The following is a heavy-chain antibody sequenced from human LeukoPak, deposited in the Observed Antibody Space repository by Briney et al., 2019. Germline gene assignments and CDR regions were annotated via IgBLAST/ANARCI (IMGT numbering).Heavy chain of an antibody. CDR3: ARTPPAGLYGMDV. CDR2: ISAYSDNT. J-gene: IGHJ6*02. V-gene: IGHV1-18*01. CDR1: GYTFTNYG. D-gene: IGHD6-19*01. Sequence: ASVKVSCKASGYTFTNYGISWVRQAPGQGLEWMGWISAYSDNTNYAQKLQGRVTMTTDTSTSTAYMELRSLRSDDTAVYYCARTPPAGLYGMDVWGQGTTVIVSS.